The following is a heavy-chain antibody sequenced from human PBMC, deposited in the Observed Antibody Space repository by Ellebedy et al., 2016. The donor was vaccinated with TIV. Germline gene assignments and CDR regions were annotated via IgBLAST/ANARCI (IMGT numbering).Heavy chain of an antibody. CDR2: IYPGDSDT. V-gene: IGHV5-51*01. CDR3: ARHAVAGTPYYGMDV. D-gene: IGHD6-19*01. J-gene: IGHJ6*02. CDR1: GYSFTSYW. Sequence: GGSLRLXXKGSGYSFTSYWIGWVRQMPGKGLEWMGIIYPGDSDTRYSPSFQGQVTISADKSISTAYLQWSSLKASDTAMYYCARHAVAGTPYYGMDVWGQGTTVTVSS.